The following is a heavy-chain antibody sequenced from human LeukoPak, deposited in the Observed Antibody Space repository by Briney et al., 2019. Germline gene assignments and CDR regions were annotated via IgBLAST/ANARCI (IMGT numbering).Heavy chain of an antibody. CDR1: GFTFSSYS. J-gene: IGHJ4*02. CDR2: ITSSSDYT. Sequence: GGSLRLSCAASGFTFSSYSMNWVRQAPGKGLEWVSAITSSSDYTYYADSVKGRFTISRDNAQNSLYLQMNSLRAEDTAVYYCAKGGKWDVTPFDYWGQGTLVTVSS. CDR3: AKGGKWDVTPFDY. V-gene: IGHV3-21*01. D-gene: IGHD1-26*01.